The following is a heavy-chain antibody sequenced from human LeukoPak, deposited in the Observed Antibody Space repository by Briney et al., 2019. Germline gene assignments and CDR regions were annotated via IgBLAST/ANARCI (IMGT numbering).Heavy chain of an antibody. Sequence: GSLRLSCAASGFTFSDYYMSWIRQAPGKGLEWVSYISSSGSTIYYADSVKGRFTISRDNAKNSLYLQMNSLRAEDTAVYYCARQHYGDQAWYFDLWGRGTLVTVSS. CDR3: ARQHYGDQAWYFDL. V-gene: IGHV3-11*01. CDR1: GFTFSDYY. J-gene: IGHJ2*01. D-gene: IGHD4-17*01. CDR2: ISSSGSTI.